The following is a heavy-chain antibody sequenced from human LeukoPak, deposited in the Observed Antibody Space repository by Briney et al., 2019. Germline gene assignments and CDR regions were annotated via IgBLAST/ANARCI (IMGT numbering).Heavy chain of an antibody. Sequence: GSLRLSCAASGFTFSSYAMSWVRQAPGKGLEWIVYIHYSGSTNYNPSLKSRVTISMDTSKNQFSLKLTSVTAADTAVYYCARLDGNWNYFDYWGVGTLVTVSS. J-gene: IGHJ4*02. V-gene: IGHV4-59*08. CDR2: IHYSGST. D-gene: IGHD1-20*01. CDR3: ARLDGNWNYFDY. CDR1: GFTFSSYA.